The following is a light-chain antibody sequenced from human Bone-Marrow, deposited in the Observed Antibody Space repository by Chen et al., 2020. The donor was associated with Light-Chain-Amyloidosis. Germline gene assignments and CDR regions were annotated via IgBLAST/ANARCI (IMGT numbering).Light chain of an antibody. CDR3: CAYTGSSTWV. CDR1: NSDVGNYNL. CDR2: GDF. J-gene: IGLJ3*02. Sequence: QSALTQPASVSGSPGQLITISCTASNSDVGNYNLVSWYQHHPGKAPKLIIFGDFKRPSGVSNRFSGSKSGNTASLTISGLQNEDEAHYHCCAYTGSSTWVFGGGTKLTVL. V-gene: IGLV2-23*01.